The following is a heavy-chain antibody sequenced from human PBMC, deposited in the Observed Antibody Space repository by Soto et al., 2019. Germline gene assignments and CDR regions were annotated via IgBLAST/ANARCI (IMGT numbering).Heavy chain of an antibody. D-gene: IGHD3-3*01. Sequence: GSLRLSCAASGFTFSSYAMSWVRQAPGKGLEWVSAISGSGGSTYYADSVKGRFTISRDNSKNTLYLQMNSLRAEDTAVYYCAKLWSYDFWSGSPEHYYSMDVWGQGTTVTVSS. V-gene: IGHV3-23*01. J-gene: IGHJ6*02. CDR1: GFTFSSYA. CDR3: AKLWSYDFWSGSPEHYYSMDV. CDR2: ISGSGGST.